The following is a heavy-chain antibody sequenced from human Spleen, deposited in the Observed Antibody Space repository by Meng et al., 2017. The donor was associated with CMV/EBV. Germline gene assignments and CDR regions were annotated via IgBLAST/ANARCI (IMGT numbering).Heavy chain of an antibody. J-gene: IGHJ4*02. Sequence: GGSLRLSCAASGFTFSGHWMNWVRQAPGKGLEWVASIKQDGSEKYYVDSVKGRFTISRDNAKNSLYLQMNSLRAEDTAVYYCARGSGSIGYWGQGTQVTVSS. CDR2: IKQDGSEK. V-gene: IGHV3-7*04. CDR3: ARGSGSIGY. CDR1: GFTFSGHW. D-gene: IGHD1-26*01.